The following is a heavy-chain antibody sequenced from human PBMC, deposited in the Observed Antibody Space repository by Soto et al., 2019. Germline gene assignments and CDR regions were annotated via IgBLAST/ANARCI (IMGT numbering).Heavy chain of an antibody. CDR2: INPSGGST. CDR3: AVLAGYTSRSPSGAY. Sequence: ASVKVSCKASGYTFTSYYMHWVRQAPGQGLEWMGIINPSGGSTSYAQKFQGRVTMTRDTSTSTVYMELSSLRSEDTAVYYCAVLAGYTSRSPSGAYCGPGTLLTVSS. V-gene: IGHV1-46*01. D-gene: IGHD5-12*01. J-gene: IGHJ4*02. CDR1: GYTFTSYY.